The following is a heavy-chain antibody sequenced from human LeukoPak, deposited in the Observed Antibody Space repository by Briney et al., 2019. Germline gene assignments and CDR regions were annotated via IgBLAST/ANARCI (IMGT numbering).Heavy chain of an antibody. D-gene: IGHD2-8*01. CDR1: GFTVNSNY. Sequence: PGGSLRLSCAASGFTVNSNYMGWVRQAPGKGLEWVSVIYSGGTTYYADSVRGRFTISRDNSKSTVYLEMNSLRAEDTAVYYCAKVTGAYCTNGVCYARLYYFDYWGQGTLVTVSS. J-gene: IGHJ4*02. CDR2: IYSGGTT. V-gene: IGHV3-53*01. CDR3: AKVTGAYCTNGVCYARLYYFDY.